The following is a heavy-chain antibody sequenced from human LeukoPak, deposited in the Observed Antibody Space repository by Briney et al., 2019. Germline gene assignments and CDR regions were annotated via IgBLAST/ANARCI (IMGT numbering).Heavy chain of an antibody. CDR3: ASAFYGSGHYYYGMDV. CDR2: IYHSGST. CDR1: GGSISSGGYC. V-gene: IGHV4-61*08. Sequence: PSETLSLTCTVSGGSISSGGYCWSWIRQPPGKGLEWIGYIYHSGSTNYNPSLKSRVTISVDTSKNQFSLKLSSVTAADTAVYYCASAFYGSGHYYYGMDVWGQGTTVTVSS. J-gene: IGHJ6*02. D-gene: IGHD3-10*01.